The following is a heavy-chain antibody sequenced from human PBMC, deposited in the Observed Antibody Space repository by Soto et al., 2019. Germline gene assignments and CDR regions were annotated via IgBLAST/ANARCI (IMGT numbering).Heavy chain of an antibody. CDR3: GKVLVGATGHTDSDS. J-gene: IGHJ4*02. Sequence: QVPLQESGPGLVKPSETLSLTCTVSGGSIYRSGYYWGWNRQPPGRGLGWIGTSDYNGVTYSNPSLKSRVTISRDTSKNQFSLKLTSVTAADTALYYCGKVLVGATGHTDSDSWGPGTLVAVSS. D-gene: IGHD2-15*01. CDR2: SDYNGVT. V-gene: IGHV4-39*01. CDR1: GGSIYRSGYY.